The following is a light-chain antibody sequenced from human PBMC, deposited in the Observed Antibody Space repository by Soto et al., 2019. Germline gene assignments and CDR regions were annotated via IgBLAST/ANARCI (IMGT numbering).Light chain of an antibody. J-gene: IGLJ2*01. CDR2: YDT. CDR1: NIGSKS. Sequence: SYELTQPPSVSVAPGQTATITCGGNNIGSKSVHWYQQKPGQAPVLVIFYDTNRPSGIPDRFSGSNSGNTATLNISRVEAGDEADYYCQVWDSSSDHVVFGGGTKVTVL. CDR3: QVWDSSSDHVV. V-gene: IGLV3-21*04.